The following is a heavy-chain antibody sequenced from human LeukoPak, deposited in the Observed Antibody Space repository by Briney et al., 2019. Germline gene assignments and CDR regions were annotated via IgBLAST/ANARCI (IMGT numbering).Heavy chain of an antibody. CDR1: GFTFSSYS. CDR2: ISSSSSTI. Sequence: GGSLRLSCAASGFTFSSYSMNWVRQAPGKGLEWVSYISSSSSTIYYADSVKGRFTISRDNAKNSLYLQMNSLRAEDTAVYYCAREPDNYLSYYMDVWGKGTTVTISS. CDR3: AREPDNYLSYYMDV. V-gene: IGHV3-48*01. J-gene: IGHJ6*03. D-gene: IGHD5-24*01.